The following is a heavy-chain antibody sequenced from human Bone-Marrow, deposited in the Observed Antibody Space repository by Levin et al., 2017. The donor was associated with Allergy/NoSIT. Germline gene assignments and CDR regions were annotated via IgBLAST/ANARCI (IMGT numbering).Heavy chain of an antibody. CDR3: LRGTPHS. V-gene: IGHV3-7*04. Sequence: GESLKISCVVSGFNFNVHWMNWVRQAPGKGLEWVANIKEDGSEKYYVDSVEGRFTISRDNAKNSLYLHMNSLRAGDTAVYYCLRGTPHSWGQGTLVTVAS. J-gene: IGHJ4*02. CDR1: GFNFNVHW. CDR2: IKEDGSEK.